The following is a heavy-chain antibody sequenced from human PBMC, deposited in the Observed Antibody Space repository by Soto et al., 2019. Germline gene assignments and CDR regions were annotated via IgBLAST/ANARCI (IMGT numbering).Heavy chain of an antibody. CDR3: AHPRGYGVFDAYDI. CDR2: ISNNNSTK. Sequence: GGSLRLSCAASGFTFSSYTMNWVRQAPGKGLEWVSYISNNNSTKYYADTVKGRFTISRDNAKNALYLQMNSLRIEDTAVYYCAHPRGYGVFDAYDIWGQGTMVTVSS. V-gene: IGHV3-48*01. J-gene: IGHJ3*02. D-gene: IGHD4-17*01. CDR1: GFTFSSYT.